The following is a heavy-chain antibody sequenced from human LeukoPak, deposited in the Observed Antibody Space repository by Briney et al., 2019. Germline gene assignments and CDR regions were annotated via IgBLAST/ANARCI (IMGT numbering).Heavy chain of an antibody. D-gene: IGHD3-16*01. J-gene: IGHJ4*02. CDR1: GGSISSYY. CDR3: ARDGGATVD. V-gene: IGHV4-4*09. CDR2: IYTSGST. Sequence: PSETLSLTCTVSGGSISSYYWSWIRQPPGKGLEWIGYIYTSGSTNYNPSLKSRVTMSVDTSKNQFSLKLSSVTAADTAVYYCARDGGATVDWGQGTLVTVSS.